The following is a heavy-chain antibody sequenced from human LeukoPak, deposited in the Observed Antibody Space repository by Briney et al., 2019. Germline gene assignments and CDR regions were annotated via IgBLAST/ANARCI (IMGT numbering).Heavy chain of an antibody. J-gene: IGHJ4*02. D-gene: IGHD6-19*01. CDR1: GLTFSSYA. CDR2: ISGSGGST. V-gene: IGHV3-23*01. Sequence: AGGSLRLSCVASGLTFSSYAMSWVRQAPGKGREWVSGISGSGGSTYYADSVKGRFTISRDNSKNTLYLQMNSLRAEDTAVYYCAKDGACITVARFDYWGRGTLVTVSS. CDR3: AKDGACITVARFDY.